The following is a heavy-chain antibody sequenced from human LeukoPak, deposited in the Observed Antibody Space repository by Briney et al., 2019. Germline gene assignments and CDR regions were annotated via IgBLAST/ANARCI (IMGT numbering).Heavy chain of an antibody. Sequence: GASVKVSCKASGYTFTSYGISWVRQAPGQGLEWMGWISAYSGNTNYVQKLQGRVTMTTDTSTTTAYMELRSLRSDDTAVYYCARDRGYYGSGSFNSLDYWGQGTLVTVSS. V-gene: IGHV1-18*01. CDR3: ARDRGYYGSGSFNSLDY. J-gene: IGHJ4*02. CDR1: GYTFTSYG. D-gene: IGHD3-10*01. CDR2: ISAYSGNT.